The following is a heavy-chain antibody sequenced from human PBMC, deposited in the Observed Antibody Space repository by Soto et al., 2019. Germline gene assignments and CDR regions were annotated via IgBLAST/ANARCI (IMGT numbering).Heavy chain of an antibody. Sequence: QVQLVQSGAEVKNPGASVKVSCKASGYTFTTYGISWVRQAPGQGLEWMGWISPYNGNTKYAQKLQGRVTMTTDTSTSTAYMELRSLRSDDTAVYFCAGDRQYGSGGANWFDPWGQGTLVTVSS. V-gene: IGHV1-18*01. CDR2: ISPYNGNT. J-gene: IGHJ5*02. D-gene: IGHD3-10*01. CDR3: AGDRQYGSGGANWFDP. CDR1: GYTFTTYG.